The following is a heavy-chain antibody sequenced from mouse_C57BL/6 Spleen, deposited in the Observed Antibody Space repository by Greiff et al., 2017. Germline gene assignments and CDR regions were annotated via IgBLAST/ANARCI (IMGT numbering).Heavy chain of an antibody. CDR1: GYTFTSYN. V-gene: IGHV1-12*01. Sequence: LQESGAELVRPGASVKMSCKASGYTFTSYNMHWVKQTPRQGLEWIGAIYPGNGDTSYNQKFKGKATVTVDKSSSTAYMQLSSLTSEDSAVYFCARSGGGQLYWYFDVWGTGTTVTVSS. D-gene: IGHD3-2*02. J-gene: IGHJ1*03. CDR3: ARSGGGQLYWYFDV. CDR2: IYPGNGDT.